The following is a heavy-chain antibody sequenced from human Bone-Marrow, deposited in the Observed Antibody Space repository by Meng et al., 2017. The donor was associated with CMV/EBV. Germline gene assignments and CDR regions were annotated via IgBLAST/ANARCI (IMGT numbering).Heavy chain of an antibody. D-gene: IGHD2/OR15-2a*01. Sequence: SVKVSCKASGGTFSSYTISWVRQAPGQGLEWMGRIIPILGIANYAQKFQGRVTITADKSTRTAYMELSSLRSEDTAVYYCARELILAVAGQLSGRKSDYYYYGMDVWGQGPTVTVYS. J-gene: IGHJ6*02. CDR2: IIPILGIA. CDR3: ARELILAVAGQLSGRKSDYYYYGMDV. V-gene: IGHV1-69*04. CDR1: GGTFSSYT.